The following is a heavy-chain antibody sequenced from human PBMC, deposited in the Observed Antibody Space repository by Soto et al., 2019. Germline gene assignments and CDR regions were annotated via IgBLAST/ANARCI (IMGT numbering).Heavy chain of an antibody. CDR3: AGARPAAYRLVWFAP. J-gene: IGHJ5*01. Sequence: QVQLQESGPGLVKPSQTLSLTCTVSGDSISRGGYYWNWLRQHPRKGLEWIGYIYHSGSTIYNPSLPSRVTISVDTSTNRLSLALRHVTPAAPALYYCAGARPAAYRLVWFAPWHPAILVTVSS. D-gene: IGHD2-21*01. V-gene: IGHV4-31*03. CDR1: GDSISRGGYY. CDR2: IYHSGST.